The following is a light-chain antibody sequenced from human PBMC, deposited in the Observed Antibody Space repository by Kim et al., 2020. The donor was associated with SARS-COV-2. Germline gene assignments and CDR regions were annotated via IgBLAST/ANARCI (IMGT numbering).Light chain of an antibody. CDR1: KLGDKY. CDR2: QDS. J-gene: IGLJ2*01. CDR3: QAWDSSNVV. V-gene: IGLV3-1*01. Sequence: VSPGKTASITCSGDKLGDKYACWYQQKPGQSPVLDIYQDSKRPSGIPERFSGSNSGNTATLTISGTQAMDEADYYCQAWDSSNVVFGGGTQLTVL.